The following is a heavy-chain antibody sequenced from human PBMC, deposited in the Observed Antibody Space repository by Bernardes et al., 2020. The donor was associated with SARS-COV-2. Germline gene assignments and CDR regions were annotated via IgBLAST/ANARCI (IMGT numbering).Heavy chain of an antibody. Sequence: SGSLRLTCTVSGGSISSNDYYWVWHPQPKGQDLVWIMTLFHRGTTYSNPSRKSHVTMSVDTYKNQFPLMLSTVTAADTAVYYCTRQEIHALGYFNVIHDWGQGTTVTVSS. V-gene: IGHV4-39*01. J-gene: IGHJ6*02. CDR3: TRQEIHALGYFNVIHD. CDR2: LFHRGTT. CDR1: GGSISSNDYY.